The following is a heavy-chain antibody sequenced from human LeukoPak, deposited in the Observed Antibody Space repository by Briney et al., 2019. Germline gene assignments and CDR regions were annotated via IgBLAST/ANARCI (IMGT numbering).Heavy chain of an antibody. Sequence: PGGSLRLSCAASGFTFSSYAMSWVRQAPGKGLEWVSAISGSGGSTYYADSVKGRFTISRDNAKNSLYLQMNSLRAEDTAVYYCARDWAAAAGNLDYWGQGTLVTVSS. D-gene: IGHD6-13*01. CDR1: GFTFSSYA. V-gene: IGHV3-23*01. CDR2: ISGSGGST. CDR3: ARDWAAAAGNLDY. J-gene: IGHJ4*02.